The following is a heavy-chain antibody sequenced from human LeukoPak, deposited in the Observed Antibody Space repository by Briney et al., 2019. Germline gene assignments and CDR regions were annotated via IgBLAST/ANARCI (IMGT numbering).Heavy chain of an antibody. J-gene: IGHJ4*02. D-gene: IGHD3-10*01. CDR2: IYHSGST. Sequence: PSETLSLTCAASGYSISSGYYWGWIRQPPGKGLEWIGSIYHSGSTYYNPSLKSRVTISVDTSKNQFSLKLSSVTAADTAVYYCARGKMRDLGVRGVIITSGLGYWGQGTLVTVSS. V-gene: IGHV4-38-2*01. CDR1: GYSISSGYY. CDR3: ARGKMRDLGVRGVIITSGLGY.